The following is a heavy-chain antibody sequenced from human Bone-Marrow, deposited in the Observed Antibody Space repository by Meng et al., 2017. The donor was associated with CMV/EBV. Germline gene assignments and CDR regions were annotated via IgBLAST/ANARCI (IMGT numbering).Heavy chain of an antibody. D-gene: IGHD6-19*01. CDR3: AAKSAVAGHYYYGMDV. Sequence: SVKVSCKASGYTFTYRYLHWVRQAPGQALEWMGWITPFNGNTNYAQKFQDRVTITRDRSMSTAYMELSSLRSEDTAVYYCAAKSAVAGHYYYGMDVWGQGTTVTVSS. CDR2: ITPFNGNT. J-gene: IGHJ6*02. CDR1: GYTFTYRY. V-gene: IGHV1-45*02.